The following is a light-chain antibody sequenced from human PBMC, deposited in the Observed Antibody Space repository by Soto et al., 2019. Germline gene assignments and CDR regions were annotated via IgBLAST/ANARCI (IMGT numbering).Light chain of an antibody. CDR1: QDINTY. J-gene: IGKJ5*01. Sequence: EIQLTQSPSFLSASVGDRVTITCRASQDINTYLAWYQQKPGEAPKLLIFAASTLQNGVPSRFSGSGSGTEFTVTITSLQPEDFATYYCQQRKSYPITFGQGTRLEIK. CDR2: AAS. V-gene: IGKV1-9*01. CDR3: QQRKSYPIT.